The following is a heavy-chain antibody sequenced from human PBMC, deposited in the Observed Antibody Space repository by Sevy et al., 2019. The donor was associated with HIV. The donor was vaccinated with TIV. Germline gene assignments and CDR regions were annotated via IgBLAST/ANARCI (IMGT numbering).Heavy chain of an antibody. CDR1: GFTFSDYY. CDR3: ARIAGDYSRSDYYYYMDV. V-gene: IGHV3-11*01. J-gene: IGHJ6*03. D-gene: IGHD4-4*01. Sequence: GGSLRLSCAASGFTFSDYYMSWIRQAPGKGLEWVSYISSSGSTIYYADSVKGRFTISRDNAKNSLYLQMNSLRAEDTAVYYCARIAGDYSRSDYYYYMDVWGKGTTVTVSS. CDR2: ISSSGSTI.